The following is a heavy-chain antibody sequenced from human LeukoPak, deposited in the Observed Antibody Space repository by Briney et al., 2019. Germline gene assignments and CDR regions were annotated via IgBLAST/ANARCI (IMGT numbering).Heavy chain of an antibody. CDR1: GFTFSNYG. J-gene: IGHJ6*02. Sequence: HPGGSLRLPCAASGFTFSNYGMNWVRQAPGKGLERVSAFSGSGGGTFYADSVKGRFTISRDEAKNTLYLQLNSLRAEDTAVYYCARSLYAHYYYGMDVWGQGTTVTVSS. V-gene: IGHV3-23*01. CDR3: ARSLYAHYYYGMDV. CDR2: FSGSGGGT. D-gene: IGHD2-8*01.